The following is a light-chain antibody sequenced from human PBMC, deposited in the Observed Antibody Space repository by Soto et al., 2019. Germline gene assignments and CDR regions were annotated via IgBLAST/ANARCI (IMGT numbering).Light chain of an antibody. CDR2: DVS. CDR3: ISYTGSRTWV. V-gene: IGLV2-14*01. CDR1: SSDVGGYNY. Sequence: QSALTQPASVSGSPGQSLTISCTGPSSDVGGYNYVSWYQQHPGKAPKVMIYDVSNRPSGVSNRFSGSKSGNTASLTISGLQAEDEADYYCISYTGSRTWVFGGGTKVTVL. J-gene: IGLJ2*01.